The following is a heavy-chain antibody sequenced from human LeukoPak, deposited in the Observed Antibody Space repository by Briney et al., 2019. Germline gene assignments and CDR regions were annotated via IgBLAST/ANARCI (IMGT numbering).Heavy chain of an antibody. V-gene: IGHV3-33*01. Sequence: GRSLRLSCAASGFTFSSYGMHWVRQAPGKGLEWVAVIWYDGSNKYYADSVKGRFTISRDNSKNTLYLQMNSLRAEDTAVYYCVGGYQLHLFDYWGQGTLVTVSS. CDR3: VGGYQLHLFDY. D-gene: IGHD2-2*01. CDR2: IWYDGSNK. CDR1: GFTFSSYG. J-gene: IGHJ4*02.